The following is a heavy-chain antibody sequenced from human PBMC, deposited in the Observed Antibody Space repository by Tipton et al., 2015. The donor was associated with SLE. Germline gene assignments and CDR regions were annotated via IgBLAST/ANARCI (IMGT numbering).Heavy chain of an antibody. J-gene: IGHJ4*02. CDR2: IYHTGSA. V-gene: IGHV4-30-2*06. Sequence: TLSFTCTISGSSITSGSYSWSWFRQSPAKGLEWIGYIYHTGSAQYNPSLKSRVTISVDTSKNQFSLKLSSVTAADTAVYYCARDGGGYIYWGQGTLVTVSS. CDR1: GSSITSGSYS. CDR3: ARDGGGYIY. D-gene: IGHD3-16*01.